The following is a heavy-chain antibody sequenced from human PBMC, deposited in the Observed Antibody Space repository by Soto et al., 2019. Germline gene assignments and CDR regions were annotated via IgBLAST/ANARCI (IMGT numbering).Heavy chain of an antibody. CDR2: IYYSGST. D-gene: IGHD4-17*01. Sequence: QVQLQESGPGLVKPSQTLSLTCTVSGGSISSGDYYWSWIRQPPGKGLEWIGYIYYSGSTYYNPSLXRXXTIAVDTSKNQSSLKLSSVTAADTAVYYCATYGGNSVDFDYWGQGTLVTVSS. J-gene: IGHJ4*02. CDR3: ATYGGNSVDFDY. CDR1: GGSISSGDYY. V-gene: IGHV4-30-4*01.